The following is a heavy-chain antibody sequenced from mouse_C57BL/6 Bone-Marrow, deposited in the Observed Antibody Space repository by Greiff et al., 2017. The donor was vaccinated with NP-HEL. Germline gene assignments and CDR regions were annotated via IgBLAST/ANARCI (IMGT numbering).Heavy chain of an antibody. CDR3: AREGDYDGVYYFDY. D-gene: IGHD2-4*01. CDR2: INPNYGTT. CDR1: GYSFTDYN. V-gene: IGHV1-39*01. J-gene: IGHJ2*01. Sequence: VQLKESGPELVKPGASVKISCKASGYSFTDYNMNWVKQSNGKSLEWIGVINPNYGTTSYNQKFKGKATLTVDPSSSTAYMQLNSLTSEDSAVYYCAREGDYDGVYYFDYWGQGTTLTVSS.